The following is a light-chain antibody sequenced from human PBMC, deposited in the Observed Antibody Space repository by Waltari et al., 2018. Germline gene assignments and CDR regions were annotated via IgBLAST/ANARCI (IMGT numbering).Light chain of an antibody. Sequence: EIVMTQSPATLSVSPGERATLSCRASQGISSDLAGYQQKPGRAPRLLIFGASTRATGVPARFSGSGSGTEFTLTISSLQSEDFGVYYCQQSKIWPAFGQGTKVEIK. CDR3: QQSKIWPA. CDR1: QGISSD. V-gene: IGKV3-15*01. J-gene: IGKJ1*01. CDR2: GAS.